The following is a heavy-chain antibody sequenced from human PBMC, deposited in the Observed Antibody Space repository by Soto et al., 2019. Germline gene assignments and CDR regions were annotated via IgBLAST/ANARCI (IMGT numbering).Heavy chain of an antibody. D-gene: IGHD5-12*01. Sequence: GASVKVSCKASGYIFTDYYMHWVRQATGQELEWMGWINPNSGNTSYAQKFQGRVTMTRNTSISTAYMELSSLRSEDTAVYYCARGQGGYDTKLDYWGQGTLVTVSS. CDR3: ARGQGGYDTKLDY. V-gene: IGHV1-8*02. CDR2: INPNSGNT. J-gene: IGHJ4*02. CDR1: GYIFTDYY.